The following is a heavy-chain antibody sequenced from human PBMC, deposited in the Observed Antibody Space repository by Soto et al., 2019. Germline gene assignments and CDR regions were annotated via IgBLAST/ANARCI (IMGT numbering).Heavy chain of an antibody. CDR2: IIPIFGTA. V-gene: IGHV1-69*13. CDR3: ARSSSTGQTTRYYYYGMDV. CDR1: GGTFSSYA. J-gene: IGHJ6*02. Sequence: SVNVSCKASGGTFSSYAISWVRQAPGQGLEWMGGIIPIFGTANYAQKFQGRVTITADESTSTAYMELSSLRSEDTAVYYCARSSSTGQTTRYYYYGMDVWGQGTTVTVSS. D-gene: IGHD1-7*01.